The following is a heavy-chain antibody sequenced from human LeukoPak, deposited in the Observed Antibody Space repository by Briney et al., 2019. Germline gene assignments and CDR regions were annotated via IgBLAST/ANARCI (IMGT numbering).Heavy chain of an antibody. Sequence: GGSLRLSCAASGFTFGSYWMAWVRQAPGKGLEWVANVRRDGSVEYYLDSVKGRFTISRDNTKNSLYLQMNSLRAEDTAVYYCARDSNPQSSGFYFDAFDMWGQGTMVTVSS. J-gene: IGHJ3*02. CDR1: GFTFGSYW. D-gene: IGHD3-22*01. CDR3: ARDSNPQSSGFYFDAFDM. CDR2: VRRDGSVE. V-gene: IGHV3-7*01.